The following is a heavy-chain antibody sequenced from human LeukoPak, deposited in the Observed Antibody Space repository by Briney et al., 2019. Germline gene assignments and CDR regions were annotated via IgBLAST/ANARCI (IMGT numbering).Heavy chain of an antibody. V-gene: IGHV4-39*02. CDR1: GGSISSSSYY. CDR2: IYYSGST. J-gene: IGHJ4*02. CDR3: ATQGLRTRNDY. Sequence: PSETLSLTCTVSGGSISSSSYYWGWIRQPPGKGLEWLGSIYYSGSTYYNPSLKSRVTISVDTSKNHFSLKLSPMTAADTAVYYCATQGLRTRNDYWGQGTLVTVSS.